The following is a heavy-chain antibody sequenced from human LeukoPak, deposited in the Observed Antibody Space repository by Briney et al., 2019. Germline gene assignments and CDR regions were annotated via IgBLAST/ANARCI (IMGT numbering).Heavy chain of an antibody. CDR3: AKSTRIDNWYGNWFDP. V-gene: IGHV4-4*02. D-gene: IGHD1-1*01. CDR1: GGSISSSNW. CDR2: IYHGGTT. J-gene: IGHJ5*02. Sequence: PSGTLSLTCAVSGGSISSSNWWSWVRQPPGKGLEWMGEIYHGGTTNYNPSLKSRVAISVDKSKNQFSLRLTSVTAADTAVYYCAKSTRIDNWYGNWFDPWGQGTLVTVSS.